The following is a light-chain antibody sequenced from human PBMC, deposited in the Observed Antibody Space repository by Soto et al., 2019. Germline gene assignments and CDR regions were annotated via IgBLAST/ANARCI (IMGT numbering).Light chain of an antibody. CDR1: QSVSSSY. V-gene: IGKV3-20*01. CDR3: QRGFT. CDR2: GAS. J-gene: IGKJ3*01. Sequence: EIVLTQSPGTLSLSPGERATLSCRASQSVSSSYLAWYQQKPGQAPRLLIYGASSRATGIPDRFSGSGSGTDFTLTISRLEPEDFAVYYCQRGFTFGPGTKADIK.